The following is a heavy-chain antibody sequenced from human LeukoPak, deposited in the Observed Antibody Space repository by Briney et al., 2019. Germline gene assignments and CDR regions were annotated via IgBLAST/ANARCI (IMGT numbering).Heavy chain of an antibody. Sequence: GGSLRLSCAASGFTFSGFGMHWVRQAPGKGLEWVAVISYDGSNKYYANSVKGRFTISRDNSKNTLYLQMNSLRAEDTAVYYCARGADSSGDHLDYWGQGTLVTVSS. V-gene: IGHV3-30*19. CDR3: ARGADSSGDHLDY. CDR2: ISYDGSNK. CDR1: GFTFSGFG. J-gene: IGHJ4*02. D-gene: IGHD3-22*01.